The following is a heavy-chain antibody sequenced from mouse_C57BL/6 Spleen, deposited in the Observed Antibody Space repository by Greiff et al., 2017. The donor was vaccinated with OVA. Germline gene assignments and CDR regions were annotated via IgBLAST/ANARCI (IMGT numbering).Heavy chain of an antibody. CDR1: GYTFTSYW. Sequence: QVQLQQPGAELVKPGASVTMSCKASGYTFTSYWITWVKQRPGQGLEWIGDIYPGSGSTNYTEQFKSKATLTVDTSSSTAYMPLSSLTSEYSAVYYCARSIYDGNYNAMDYWGQGTSVTVSS. D-gene: IGHD2-1*01. CDR3: ARSIYDGNYNAMDY. V-gene: IGHV1-55*01. J-gene: IGHJ4*01. CDR2: IYPGSGST.